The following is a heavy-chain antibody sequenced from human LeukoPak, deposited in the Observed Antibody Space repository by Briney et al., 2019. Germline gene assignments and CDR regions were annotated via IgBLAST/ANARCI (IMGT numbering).Heavy chain of an antibody. D-gene: IGHD2-15*01. CDR3: ARESYCGGGSCHTFNY. J-gene: IGHJ4*02. CDR2: IYHGGST. Sequence: SETLSLTCTVSGYSISSGYYWGWIRQPPGRGLEWIGSIYHGGSTYYNPSLKSRVTMSVDMSKNEFSLKLSSVTAADTAVYYCARESYCGGGSCHTFNYWGQGTLATVSS. CDR1: GYSISSGYY. V-gene: IGHV4-38-2*02.